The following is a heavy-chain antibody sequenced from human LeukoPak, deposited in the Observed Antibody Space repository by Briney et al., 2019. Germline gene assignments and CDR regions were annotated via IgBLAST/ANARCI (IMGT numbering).Heavy chain of an antibody. V-gene: IGHV4-34*01. Sequence: SETLSLTCAVYGGSFSGYYWSWIRQPPGKGLEWIGEINHRGSTNYNPSLKSRVTISVDTSKNQFSLKLSSVTAADTAVYYCARMPRTYYYDSSGAKGDYWGQGTLVTVSS. CDR3: ARMPRTYYYDSSGAKGDY. D-gene: IGHD3-22*01. CDR2: INHRGST. J-gene: IGHJ4*02. CDR1: GGSFSGYY.